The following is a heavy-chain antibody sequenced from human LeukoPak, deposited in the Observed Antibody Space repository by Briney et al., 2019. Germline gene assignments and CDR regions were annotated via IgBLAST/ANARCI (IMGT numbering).Heavy chain of an antibody. Sequence: PGRSLRLSCAASGFTFSSYGMHWVRQAPGKGLEWVAFIRYDGSNKYYADSVKGRFTISRDNSKNTLYLQMNSLRAEDTAVYYCAKDIYGSGSYGAYWGQGTLVTVSS. CDR1: GFTFSSYG. D-gene: IGHD3-10*01. CDR3: AKDIYGSGSYGAY. J-gene: IGHJ4*02. V-gene: IGHV3-30*02. CDR2: IRYDGSNK.